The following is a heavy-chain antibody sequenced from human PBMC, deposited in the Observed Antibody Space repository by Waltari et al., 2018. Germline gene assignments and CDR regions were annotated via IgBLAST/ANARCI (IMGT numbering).Heavy chain of an antibody. CDR1: PFTFIRYA. V-gene: IGHV3-23*01. CDR2: ITGRGGST. CDR3: AKDITPASGRISPFDS. J-gene: IGHJ5*01. Sequence: EVQLLGSGGALVQPGGSLTLPCAASPFTFIRYAMCWVRQAPGQGLEWDSSITGRGGSTFYADSVRGRITISRDNSKSTLFLQMNSLRAEDTAVFYCAKDITPASGRISPFDSWGQGTLVTVSS. D-gene: IGHD1-26*01.